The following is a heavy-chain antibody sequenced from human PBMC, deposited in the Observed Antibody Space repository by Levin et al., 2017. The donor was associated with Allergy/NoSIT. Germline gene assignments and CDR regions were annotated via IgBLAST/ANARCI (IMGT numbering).Heavy chain of an antibody. CDR3: ARLEGCNRSNNCYYGMDV. D-gene: IGHD4-23*01. Sequence: SQTLSLTCSVSGAAMTTNSYYWGWIRQPPGKGLEWVGSIDFTGTTYHNPSLESRVTISVDTSKSQFSMKMRSVTAADTAIFYCARLEGCNRSNNCYYGMDVWGQGTTVIVSS. V-gene: IGHV4-39*01. CDR1: GAAMTTNSYY. J-gene: IGHJ6*02. CDR2: IDFTGTT.